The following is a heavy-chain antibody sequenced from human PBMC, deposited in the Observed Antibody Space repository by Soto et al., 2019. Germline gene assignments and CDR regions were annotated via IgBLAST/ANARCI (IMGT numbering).Heavy chain of an antibody. CDR1: GGSISSGGYY. Sequence: SETLSLTCTVSGGSISSGGYYWSWIRQHPGKGMEWIGYIYYSGSTYYNPSLKSRVTISVDTSKNQFSLKLSSVTAADTAVYYCARARYYGSGSYSYYFDYWGQGTLVTVSS. CDR2: IYYSGST. CDR3: ARARYYGSGSYSYYFDY. D-gene: IGHD3-10*01. V-gene: IGHV4-31*03. J-gene: IGHJ4*02.